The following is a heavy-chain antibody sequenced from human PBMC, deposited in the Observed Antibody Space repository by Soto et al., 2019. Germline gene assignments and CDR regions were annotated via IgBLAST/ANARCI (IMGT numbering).Heavy chain of an antibody. CDR2: ISAYNGNT. CDR3: ARDPIGYDIVTGSPTYGMDV. D-gene: IGHD3-9*01. CDR1: GYTFTNYG. J-gene: IGHJ6*02. Sequence: QVQLVQSGAEVKKPGASVKVSCKASGYTFTNYGISWVRQAPGQGLEWMGWISAYNGNTNYAQKFQDRVTMTTDTSTSTAYMELRSLRSDDTAVYYCARDPIGYDIVTGSPTYGMDVWGQGTTVTVSS. V-gene: IGHV1-18*01.